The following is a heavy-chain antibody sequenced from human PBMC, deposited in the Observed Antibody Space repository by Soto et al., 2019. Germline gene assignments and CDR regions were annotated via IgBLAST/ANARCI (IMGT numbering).Heavy chain of an antibody. V-gene: IGHV3-23*01. Sequence: GSLRLSCAASGFTFSSYAMSWVRQAPGKGLEWVSAISGSGGSTYYADSVKGRFTISRDNSKNTLYLQMNSLRAEDTAVYYCAKDSANYYDSSGYYPPWYYYGMDVWGQGTAVTVS. D-gene: IGHD3-22*01. CDR3: AKDSANYYDSSGYYPPWYYYGMDV. J-gene: IGHJ6*02. CDR1: GFTFSSYA. CDR2: ISGSGGST.